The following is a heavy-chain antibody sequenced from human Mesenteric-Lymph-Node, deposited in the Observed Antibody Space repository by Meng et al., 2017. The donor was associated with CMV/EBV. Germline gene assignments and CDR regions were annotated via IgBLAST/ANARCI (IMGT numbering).Heavy chain of an antibody. CDR1: GGSISSYY. J-gene: IGHJ6*02. Sequence: SETLSLTCTVSGGSISSYYWSWIRQPPGKGLEWIGYIYYSGSTNYNPSLKSRLTLSVDASQNQFSLNVSSVTAADTAVYYCARGRVYYYGWNPPYGMDVWGQGTTVTVSS. CDR2: IYYSGST. CDR3: ARGRVYYYGWNPPYGMDV. V-gene: IGHV4-59*01. D-gene: IGHD3-10*01.